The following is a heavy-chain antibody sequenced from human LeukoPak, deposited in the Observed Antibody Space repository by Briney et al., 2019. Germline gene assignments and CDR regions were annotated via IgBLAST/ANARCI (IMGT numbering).Heavy chain of an antibody. J-gene: IGHJ3*02. V-gene: IGHV3-74*01. Sequence: GGSLRLSCAASGFTFSSYWMHWVRQAPGKGLVWVSRINTDGSGTNYADSVKGRFSISRDNAKNTLYLQMNSLRAEDTAVYYCAKEGDVVGAAGAFDIWGQGSMVTVSS. CDR3: AKEGDVVGAAGAFDI. CDR1: GFTFSSYW. CDR2: INTDGSGT. D-gene: IGHD1-26*01.